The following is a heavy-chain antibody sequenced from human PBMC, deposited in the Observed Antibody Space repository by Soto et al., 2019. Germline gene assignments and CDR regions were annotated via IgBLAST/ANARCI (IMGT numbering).Heavy chain of an antibody. D-gene: IGHD1-26*01. Sequence: WASVKVSFKASGGTFSSYAISWVRQAPGQGLEWMGGIIPIFGTANYAQKFQGRVTITADESTSTAYMELSSLRSEDTAVYYCARGGGSYRVFDYWGQGTLVTVSS. CDR3: ARGGGSYRVFDY. CDR2: IIPIFGTA. J-gene: IGHJ4*02. V-gene: IGHV1-69*13. CDR1: GGTFSSYA.